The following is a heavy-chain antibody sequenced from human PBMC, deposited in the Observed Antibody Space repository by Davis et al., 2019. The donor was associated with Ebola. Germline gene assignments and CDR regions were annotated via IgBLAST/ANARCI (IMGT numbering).Heavy chain of an antibody. CDR2: INTSTGNP. CDR1: GYPFPTYA. D-gene: IGHD3-22*01. Sequence: ASSVKVSCKDSGYPFPTYAVNRVRQAPGQGLEWMGWINTSTGNPTYAQGFTGRFVFSFDTSVRTTYLQINSLKSEDTAVYYCARGRDTTGYFVYWGQGTLVTVSS. J-gene: IGHJ4*02. V-gene: IGHV7-4-1*02. CDR3: ARGRDTTGYFVY.